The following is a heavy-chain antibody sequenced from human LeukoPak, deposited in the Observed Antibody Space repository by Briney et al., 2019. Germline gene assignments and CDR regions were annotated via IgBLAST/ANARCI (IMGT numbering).Heavy chain of an antibody. CDR3: ARDLGIAARRPGWFDP. V-gene: IGHV1-46*01. CDR1: GYTFTSYY. Sequence: ASVKVSCKASGYTFTSYYMHWVRQAPGHGLEWRGIINPSGGSTSYAQKFQGRVTMTRDTSTSTVYMELSSLRSEDTAVYYCARDLGIAARRPGWFDPWGQGTLVTVSS. D-gene: IGHD6-6*01. CDR2: INPSGGST. J-gene: IGHJ5*02.